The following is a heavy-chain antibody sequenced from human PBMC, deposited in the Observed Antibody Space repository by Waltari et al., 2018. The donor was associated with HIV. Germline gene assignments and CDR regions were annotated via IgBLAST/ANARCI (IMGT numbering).Heavy chain of an antibody. CDR2: IYSGGST. CDR1: GFTVGRTY. V-gene: IGHV3-66*01. CDR3: ASIAYCGGDCYPRGMDV. Sequence: EVPLVESGGGLVQPGGSLRLSCAASGFTVGRTYMSWVRQAPGKGLEWVSVIYSGGSTYYADSVKGRFTISRDNSKNTLYLQMNSLRAEDTAVYYCASIAYCGGDCYPRGMDVWGQGTTVTVSS. D-gene: IGHD2-21*02. J-gene: IGHJ6*02.